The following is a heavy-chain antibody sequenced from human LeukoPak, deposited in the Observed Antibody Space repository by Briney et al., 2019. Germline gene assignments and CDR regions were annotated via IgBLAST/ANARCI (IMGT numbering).Heavy chain of an antibody. D-gene: IGHD1-26*01. CDR1: GFRFTTYW. J-gene: IGHJ4*02. V-gene: IGHV3-7*01. CDR2: IRQDGNKI. Sequence: GGSLRLSCAASGFRFTTYWMTWVRQAPGKGLDWVANIRQDGNKIYYVDSVKGRFTISRDNAKNSLYLQMHNLRAEDTAVYYCAREWELLSFNFDHWGQGTLVTVSS. CDR3: AREWELLSFNFDH.